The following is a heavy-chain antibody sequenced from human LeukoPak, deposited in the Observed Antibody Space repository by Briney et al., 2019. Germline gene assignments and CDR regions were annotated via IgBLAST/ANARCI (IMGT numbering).Heavy chain of an antibody. CDR3: AKGGDYFDTSGYYYEGYFDY. J-gene: IGHJ4*02. Sequence: PGGSLRLSCAASGFTFGSYTMSWVRQAPGKGLEWVSAISGRDGSTYYADSVKGRFSISRDNSKNTVSLQMDSLRAEDTAQYYCAKGGDYFDTSGYYYEGYFDYWGQGTLVTVSS. D-gene: IGHD3-22*01. CDR2: ISGRDGST. CDR1: GFTFGSYT. V-gene: IGHV3-23*01.